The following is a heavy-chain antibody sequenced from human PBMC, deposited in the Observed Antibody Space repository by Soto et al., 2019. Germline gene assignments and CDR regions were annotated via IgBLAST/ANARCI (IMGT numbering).Heavy chain of an antibody. V-gene: IGHV3-30*18. J-gene: IGHJ3*01. CDR3: AKQWSWTFDV. Sequence: QVQLVESGGGVVQPGRSLRLSCAASGFSFNTYTMHWVRQAPGKGLEWVAVIAYDGSSEYYADSVKGRFTISRDNFENTLYLEMNSLRAEDTAVYYCAKQWSWTFDVWGQGTVVTVSS. D-gene: IGHD2-8*01. CDR2: IAYDGSSE. CDR1: GFSFNTYT.